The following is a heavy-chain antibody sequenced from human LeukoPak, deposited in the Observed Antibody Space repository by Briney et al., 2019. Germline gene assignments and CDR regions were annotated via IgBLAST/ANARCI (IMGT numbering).Heavy chain of an antibody. Sequence: SETLSLTCGVSGGSISNTNWWTWFRQPPGKGLEWIGEVNLQSSTNYNPSLKSRVAISVDKSENHISLKLTSVTAADTAVYYCAREGGPYRPLDYSGQGTLVTVAS. CDR2: VNLQSST. CDR3: AREGGPYRPLDY. CDR1: GGSISNTNW. V-gene: IGHV4-4*02. J-gene: IGHJ4*02.